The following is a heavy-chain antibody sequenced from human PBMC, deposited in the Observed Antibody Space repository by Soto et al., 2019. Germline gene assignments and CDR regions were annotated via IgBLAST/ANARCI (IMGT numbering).Heavy chain of an antibody. Sequence: QVQLQESGPGLVKPSQTLSLTCTVSGGSISSGDYYWSWIRQPPGKGLEWIGYIYYSGSTYYNPSLKSRVTISVDTSKNQFSLKLSAVTAADTAVYYCASRTTVTTDGDAFDIWGQGTMVTVSS. V-gene: IGHV4-30-4*01. CDR3: ASRTTVTTDGDAFDI. CDR1: GGSISSGDYY. J-gene: IGHJ3*02. D-gene: IGHD4-17*01. CDR2: IYYSGST.